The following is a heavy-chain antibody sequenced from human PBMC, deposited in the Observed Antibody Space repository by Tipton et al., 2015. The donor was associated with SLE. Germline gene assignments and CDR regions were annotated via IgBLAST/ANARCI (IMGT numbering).Heavy chain of an antibody. J-gene: IGHJ6*03. V-gene: IGHV1-18*01. D-gene: IGHD3-3*01. CDR1: GYTFTNYG. CDR2: INTHNGNT. CDR3: ARVATIFGTPINQDYYYMDV. Sequence: QLVQSGAEVKRPGASVKVSCKASGYTFTNYGISWVRQAPGQGLEWMGWINTHNGNTNSAQNLQARVTMTTDTSTSTAYMELRSLRSDDTAVNYCARVATIFGTPINQDYYYMDVWGKGNTVTVSS.